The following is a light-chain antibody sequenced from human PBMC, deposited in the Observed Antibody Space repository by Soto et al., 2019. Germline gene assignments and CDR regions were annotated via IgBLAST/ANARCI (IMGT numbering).Light chain of an antibody. V-gene: IGKV3-11*01. CDR2: DAF. J-gene: IGKJ1*01. CDR1: QSVSSY. CDR3: QQRSNWPRT. Sequence: DIVLTQSPATLSLSPGERATLSCRASQSVSSYLAWYQQKPGQAPRLLIYDAFKRATGIPARFSGSGSGTDFTLTISSLEPEDFAVYYCQQRSNWPRTFGQGTKVDIK.